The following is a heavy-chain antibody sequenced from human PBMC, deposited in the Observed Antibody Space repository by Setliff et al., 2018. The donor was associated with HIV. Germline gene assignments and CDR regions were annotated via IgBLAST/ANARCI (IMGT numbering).Heavy chain of an antibody. D-gene: IGHD3-22*01. J-gene: IGHJ6*04. CDR2: IIPMLTTA. CDR3: ARCSSGYYLGSKYYYYGMDV. CDR1: GGTFSTYA. V-gene: IGHV1-69*13. Sequence: GASVKVSCKASGGTFSTYAFIWVRQAPGLGLEWMGGIIPMLTTANYAQNFQGRVTITADESTGTAYMELSSLRSEDTATYYCARCSSGYYLGSKYYYYGMDVWGEGTTVTVSS.